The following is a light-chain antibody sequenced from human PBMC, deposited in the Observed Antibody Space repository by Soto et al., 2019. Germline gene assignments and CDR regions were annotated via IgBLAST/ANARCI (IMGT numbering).Light chain of an antibody. V-gene: IGLV1-40*01. Sequence: QPVLTQPPSVSGAPGKTVTISCTGSSSNIGAGYDVHWYQQLPGTAPKLLIYGNTNRPSGVPDRFSGSKSGTSASLAITGLQAEDEADYYCQSHDSSLSGVLFGGGTKVTVL. CDR3: QSHDSSLSGVL. J-gene: IGLJ2*01. CDR2: GNT. CDR1: SSNIGAGYD.